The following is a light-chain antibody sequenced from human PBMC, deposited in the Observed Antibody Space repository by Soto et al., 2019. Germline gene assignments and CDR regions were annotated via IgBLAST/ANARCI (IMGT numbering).Light chain of an antibody. V-gene: IGKV3-15*01. Sequence: EITMTQSPATLSVSPGESATLSCRASESLESDLAWYQQKSGQAPRLLIYLASTRPTGIPARFSGSGSGTDFTRTIGSLQAADFAVYYCQQYKKWPPTFGKGTKVEIK. CDR3: QQYKKWPPT. J-gene: IGKJ1*01. CDR2: LAS. CDR1: ESLESD.